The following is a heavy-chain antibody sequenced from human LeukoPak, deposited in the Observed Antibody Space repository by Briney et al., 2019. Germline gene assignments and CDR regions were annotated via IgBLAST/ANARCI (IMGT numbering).Heavy chain of an antibody. CDR2: IVPLFGTS. D-gene: IGHD1-1*01. CDR3: VRGPDAASGTY. J-gene: IGHJ4*02. Sequence: ASVKVSCKASGYTFTDFFMYWVRQAPGHGLGWVGRIVPLFGTSYYSEEFQGKVTITADKSTSTVYLEFISLTSGDTAVYYCVRGPDAASGTYWGQGTLVSVPS. V-gene: IGHV1-69*06. CDR1: GYTFTDFF.